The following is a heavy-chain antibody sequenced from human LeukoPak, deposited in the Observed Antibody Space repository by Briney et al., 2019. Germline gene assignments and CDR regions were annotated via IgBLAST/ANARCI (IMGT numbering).Heavy chain of an antibody. CDR3: ARSPKDIVVVPAAWFDY. D-gene: IGHD2-2*01. V-gene: IGHV4-59*01. CDR2: IYYSGST. J-gene: IGHJ4*02. Sequence: SETLSLTCTVSGGSISSYYWSWIRQPPGKGLEWIGYIYYSGSTNYNPSLKSRVTISVDTSKNQFSLKLSSVTAADTAVYYCARSPKDIVVVPAAWFDYWGQGTLVTVSS. CDR1: GGSISSYY.